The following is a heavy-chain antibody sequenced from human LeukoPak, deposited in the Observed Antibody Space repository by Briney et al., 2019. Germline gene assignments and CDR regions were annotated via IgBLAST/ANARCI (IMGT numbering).Heavy chain of an antibody. CDR2: ISYDGSNE. Sequence: GRSLRLSCAASGFTFSSYAMHWVRQAPGKGLEWVTVISYDGSNEYYADSVKGRFTISRDNSKNTLYLQMNNLRAEDTAVYYCARGLVRSGYYFDYWGQETLVTVSS. V-gene: IGHV3-30-3*01. J-gene: IGHJ4*02. CDR3: ARGLVRSGYYFDY. CDR1: GFTFSSYA. D-gene: IGHD3-9*01.